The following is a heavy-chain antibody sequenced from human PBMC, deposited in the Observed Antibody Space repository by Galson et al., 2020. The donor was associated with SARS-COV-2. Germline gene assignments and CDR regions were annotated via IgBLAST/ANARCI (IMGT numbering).Heavy chain of an antibody. CDR1: GYTFTSYY. J-gene: IGHJ4*02. D-gene: IGHD5-18*01. CDR3: ARAVTGGDTATYGNDY. CDR2: INPSGGST. V-gene: IGHV1-46*01. Sequence: ASVKVSCKASGYTFTSYYMHWVRQAPGQGLEWMGIINPSGGSTSYAQKFQGRVTMTRDTSTSTVYMELSSLRSEDTAVYYCARAVTGGDTATYGNDYWGQGTLVTVSS.